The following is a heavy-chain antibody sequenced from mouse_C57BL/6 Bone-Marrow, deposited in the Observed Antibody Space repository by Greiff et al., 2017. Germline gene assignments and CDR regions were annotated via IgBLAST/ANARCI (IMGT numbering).Heavy chain of an antibody. CDR3: ARESAYGSLDY. D-gene: IGHD1-1*01. J-gene: IGHJ2*01. CDR1: GYTFTTYP. Sequence: QVQLQESGAELVKPGASVKMSCKASGYTFTTYPIEWVKQNPGKSLEWIGNFNPFNDDTKYNEKFKGKATLTVDKSSSTVYLELSRLTSAASAVYYCARESAYGSLDYWGQGTTLTVSS. V-gene: IGHV1-47*01. CDR2: FNPFNDDT.